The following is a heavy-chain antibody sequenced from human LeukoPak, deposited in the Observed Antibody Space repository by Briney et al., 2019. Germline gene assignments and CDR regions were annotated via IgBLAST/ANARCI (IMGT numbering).Heavy chain of an antibody. Sequence: ASVKVSCKASGYTFTSYDINWVRQATGQGLEWMGWMNPNSGNTGYAQKFQGRVTIARNTSISTAYMELSSLRSEDTAVYYCARDLSGSRDGGYFDYWGQGTLVTVSS. J-gene: IGHJ4*02. V-gene: IGHV1-8*03. CDR3: ARDLSGSRDGGYFDY. CDR2: MNPNSGNT. D-gene: IGHD1-26*01. CDR1: GYTFTSYD.